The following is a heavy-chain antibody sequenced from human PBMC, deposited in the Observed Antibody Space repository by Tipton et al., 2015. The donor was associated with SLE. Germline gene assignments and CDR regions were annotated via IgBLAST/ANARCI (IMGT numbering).Heavy chain of an antibody. D-gene: IGHD3-3*01. CDR1: GFTFSDYG. V-gene: IGHV3-48*03. CDR3: ARVGPTGTIYDFRFGYHMDV. CDR2: VSTSGSTK. Sequence: SLRLSCAASGFTFSDYGIHWVRQAPGKGLEWVSYVSTSGSTKYYTDSVKGRFTISRDNAKKSLYLQMDSLRAEDTAVYYCARVGPTGTIYDFRFGYHMDVWGKGTTVIVSS. J-gene: IGHJ6*03.